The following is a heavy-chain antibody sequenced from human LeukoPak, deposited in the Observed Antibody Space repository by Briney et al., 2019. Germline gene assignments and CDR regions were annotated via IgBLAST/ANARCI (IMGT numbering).Heavy chain of an antibody. CDR2: IVPILGIA. J-gene: IGHJ5*02. Sequence: GASVKVSCKASGGTFSSYAISWVRQAPGQGLEWMGRIVPILGIANYAQNFQGRVTITADKSTSTAYMELSSLRSEDTAVYYCARGADYYGSGSYHPSSNWFDPWGQGTLVTISS. CDR3: ARGADYYGSGSYHPSSNWFDP. CDR1: GGTFSSYA. V-gene: IGHV1-69*04. D-gene: IGHD3-10*01.